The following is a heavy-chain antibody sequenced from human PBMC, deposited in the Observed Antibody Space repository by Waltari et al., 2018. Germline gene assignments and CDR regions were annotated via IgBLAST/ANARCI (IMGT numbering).Heavy chain of an antibody. J-gene: IGHJ6*03. D-gene: IGHD3-16*02. CDR3: ARVMITFGGVIVYSYYYMDV. CDR2: INHSGST. V-gene: IGHV4-34*01. CDR1: GGSFRGYY. Sequence: QVQLQQWGAGLLKPSETLSLTCAVYGGSFRGYYWSWIRQPPGKGLEWIGEINHSGSTNYNPSLKSRVTISVDTSKNQFSLKLSSVTAADTAVYYCARVMITFGGVIVYSYYYMDVWGKGTTVTVSS.